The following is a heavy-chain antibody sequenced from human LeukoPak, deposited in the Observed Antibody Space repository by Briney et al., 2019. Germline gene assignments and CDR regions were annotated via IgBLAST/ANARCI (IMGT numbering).Heavy chain of an antibody. CDR1: GFIFSSYS. J-gene: IGHJ6*02. CDR3: AKDFWNYYDSSGYYLDV. V-gene: IGHV3-23*01. D-gene: IGHD3-22*01. CDR2: ITGSGGNT. Sequence: GGSLRLSCAASGFIFSSYSMSWVRQAPGKGLEWVSVITGSGGNTYYADSVKGRFTISKDNSKNTVYLQMSSLRVDDTAVYYCAKDFWNYYDSSGYYLDVWGQGTTVTVSS.